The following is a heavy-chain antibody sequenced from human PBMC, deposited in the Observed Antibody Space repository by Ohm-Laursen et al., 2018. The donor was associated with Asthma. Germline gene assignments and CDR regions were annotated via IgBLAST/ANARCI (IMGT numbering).Heavy chain of an antibody. J-gene: IGHJ4*02. CDR2: IKSNTDGGPT. D-gene: IGHD3-10*01. Sequence: SLRLSCAASGFTFSNAWMSWVRQAPGKGLEWVGRIKSNTDGGPTDYGAPVKGRFTISRDDSKNTLYLQMNSLKTEDTGAYYCTTDPGRITMIRGTYWGQGTLVTVSS. CDR3: TTDPGRITMIRGTY. CDR1: GFTFSNAW. V-gene: IGHV3-15*01.